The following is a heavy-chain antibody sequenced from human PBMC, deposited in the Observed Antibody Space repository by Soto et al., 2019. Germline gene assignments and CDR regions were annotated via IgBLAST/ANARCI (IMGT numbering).Heavy chain of an antibody. CDR1: GGSISSGDYY. CDR2: IYYSGST. Sequence: QVQLQESGPGLVKPSQTLSLTCTVSGGSISSGDYYWSWVRQPPGKGLEWIGHIYYSGSTYYNPYLMSRITISVDTSKNQFSLKLNSVTAADTAVYYCARATKLSWFDPWGQGTLVTVSS. D-gene: IGHD2-8*01. J-gene: IGHJ5*02. CDR3: ARATKLSWFDP. V-gene: IGHV4-30-4*01.